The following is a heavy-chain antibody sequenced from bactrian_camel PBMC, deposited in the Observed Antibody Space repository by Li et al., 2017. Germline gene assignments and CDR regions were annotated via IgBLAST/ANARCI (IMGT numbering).Heavy chain of an antibody. Sequence: VQLVESGGGLVQPGGSLTISCAASGFSFSTYAMNWVRSAPGKGLEWVAGINNDNGGSRTNYADSVKGRFTISRDNAKSTLYLQLNNLKTDDTAMYYCAAPYSGIHFWGFNWGQGTQVTVS. D-gene: IGHD5*01. J-gene: IGHJ4*01. CDR3: AAPYSGIHFWGFN. CDR1: GFSFSTYA. V-gene: IGHV3S42*01. CDR2: INNDNGGSRT.